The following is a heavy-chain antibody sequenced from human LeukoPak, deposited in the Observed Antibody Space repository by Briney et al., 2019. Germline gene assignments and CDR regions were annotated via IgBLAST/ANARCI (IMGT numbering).Heavy chain of an antibody. D-gene: IGHD3-3*01. V-gene: IGHV4-61*02. Sequence: SETLSLTCTVSGGSISSGSYYWRWLRQPAGKGLEWLGRIYTSGSTNYSPSLKSRVTISVDTSKNQFSLKLSSVTAADTAVYYCARDLFYDFWSGYYTDNWFDPWGQGTLVTVSS. J-gene: IGHJ5*02. CDR3: ARDLFYDFWSGYYTDNWFDP. CDR1: GGSISSGSYY. CDR2: IYTSGST.